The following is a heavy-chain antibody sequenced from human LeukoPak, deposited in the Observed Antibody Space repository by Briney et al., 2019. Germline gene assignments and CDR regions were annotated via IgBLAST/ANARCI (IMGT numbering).Heavy chain of an antibody. J-gene: IGHJ3*02. V-gene: IGHV3-21*01. CDR1: GFTFSSYS. CDR3: TRDRDDDSSGSIDDACDI. Sequence: GGSLRLSCAASGFTFSSYSMNWVRQAPGKGLEWVSSISSRSNYIYNADSVKGRFTISRDNAKNSLYLQMNSLRAEDTAVYYCTRDRDDDSSGSIDDACDIWGQGTMVTVSS. D-gene: IGHD3-22*01. CDR2: ISSRSNYI.